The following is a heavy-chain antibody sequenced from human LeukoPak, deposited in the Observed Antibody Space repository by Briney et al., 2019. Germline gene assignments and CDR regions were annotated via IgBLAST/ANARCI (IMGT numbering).Heavy chain of an antibody. D-gene: IGHD6-19*01. CDR2: IKPDGSEQ. CDR3: ARESAGGPDY. CDR1: GFTLSSHW. Sequence: GGSLRPSCAASGFTLSSHWMSWVRQAPGKGLEWVANIKPDGSEQYYVNSVRGRFTISRDNAKNSLYLQMNSLRAADTAIYYCARESAGGPDYWGQGTLVTVSS. J-gene: IGHJ4*02. V-gene: IGHV3-7*05.